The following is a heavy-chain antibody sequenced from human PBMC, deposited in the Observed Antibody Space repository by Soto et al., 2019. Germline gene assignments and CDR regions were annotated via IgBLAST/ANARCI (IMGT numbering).Heavy chain of an antibody. CDR1: GGTFSSYA. V-gene: IGHV1-69*13. D-gene: IGHD2-2*01. CDR2: IIPIFGTA. CDR3: ASLHCSSTSCPFRGS. Sequence: SVKVSCKASGGTFSSYAISWVRQAPGRGLEWMGGIIPIFGTANYAQKFQGRVTITADESTSTAYMELSSLRSEDTAVYYCASLHCSSTSCPFRGSWGQGTLVTVSS. J-gene: IGHJ4*02.